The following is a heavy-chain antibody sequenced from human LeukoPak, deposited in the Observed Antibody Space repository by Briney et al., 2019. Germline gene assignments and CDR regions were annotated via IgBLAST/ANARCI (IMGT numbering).Heavy chain of an antibody. Sequence: SETLSLTCTVSGGSINNYYWSRIRQPPGKGLEWIGYIFYSGSTNYNPSLQSRVTISVDTSKNQFSLKLSSVTAADTAVYYCARHPGAYSGSYFDYWGQGTLVTVSS. J-gene: IGHJ4*02. CDR2: IFYSGST. D-gene: IGHD1-26*01. CDR1: GGSINNYY. V-gene: IGHV4-59*08. CDR3: ARHPGAYSGSYFDY.